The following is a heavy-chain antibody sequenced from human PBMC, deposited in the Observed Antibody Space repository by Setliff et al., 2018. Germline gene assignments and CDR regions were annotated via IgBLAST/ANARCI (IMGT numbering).Heavy chain of an antibody. CDR3: ARDTYIGDFWSGYYIQGRFDP. Sequence: ASVKVSCKASGGTFSSYAIHWVRQAPGQRLEWMGWINAGNGNTKYSQKFQGRVTITRDTSASTAYMELSSLRSEDTAVYYCARDTYIGDFWSGYYIQGRFDPWGQGTLVTVSS. CDR2: INAGNGNT. D-gene: IGHD3-3*01. J-gene: IGHJ5*02. V-gene: IGHV1-3*01. CDR1: GGTFSSYA.